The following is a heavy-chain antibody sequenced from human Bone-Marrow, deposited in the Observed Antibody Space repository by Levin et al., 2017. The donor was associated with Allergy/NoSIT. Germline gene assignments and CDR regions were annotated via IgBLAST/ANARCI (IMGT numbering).Heavy chain of an antibody. J-gene: IGHJ4*02. Sequence: ASVKVSCTASGYTFTSYAMHWVRQAPGQRLEWMGWINAGNGNTKYSQNFKGRVTITRDTSASTAYMELSSLRSEDTAVYYCARDYYVSSGRRIDYWGQGTLVTVSS. CDR2: INAGNGNT. CDR1: GYTFTSYA. CDR3: ARDYYVSSGRRIDY. D-gene: IGHD3-22*01. V-gene: IGHV1-3*01.